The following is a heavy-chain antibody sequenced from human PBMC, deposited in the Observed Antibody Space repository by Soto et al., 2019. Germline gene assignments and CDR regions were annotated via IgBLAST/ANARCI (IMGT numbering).Heavy chain of an antibody. J-gene: IGHJ5*02. D-gene: IGHD6-13*01. CDR2: IYYSGSA. V-gene: IGHV4-61*08. CDR1: GGSISSGGYY. Sequence: SETLSLTCTVSGGSISSGGYYWSWIHQPPGKGLEWIGYIYYSGSATYNPSLKSRVTLSVDTSKNQFSLKLSSVTAADTAVYYCARRGGAAAGSYNWFDPWGQGTLVTVSS. CDR3: ARRGGAAAGSYNWFDP.